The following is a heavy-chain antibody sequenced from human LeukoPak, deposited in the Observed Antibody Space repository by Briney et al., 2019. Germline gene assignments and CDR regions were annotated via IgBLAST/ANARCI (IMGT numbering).Heavy chain of an antibody. V-gene: IGHV3-48*01. CDR1: GFTFSSYS. Sequence: GGSLRLSCAASGFTFSSYSMNWVRQAPGKGLEWVSYISSSSSTTYYADSVKGRFTISRDNSKNTLYLQMNSLRAEDTAVYYCAKDLRIATGKLYSGYDVPHLGAFDIWGQGTMVTVSS. J-gene: IGHJ3*02. CDR2: ISSSSSTT. D-gene: IGHD5-12*01. CDR3: AKDLRIATGKLYSGYDVPHLGAFDI.